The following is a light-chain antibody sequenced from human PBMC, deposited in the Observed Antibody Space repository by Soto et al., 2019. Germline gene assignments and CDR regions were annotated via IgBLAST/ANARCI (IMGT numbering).Light chain of an antibody. J-gene: IGLJ1*01. CDR3: SSFTSNRIYV. V-gene: IGLV2-14*03. CDR2: GVT. Sequence: QSALTQPASVSGSPGQSITISCTGTSSDVGLYDYVSWYQQHPGRAPRLLIHGVTTRPSGISGRFSASKSGLTASLTISGLQPEDEADYYCSSFTSNRIYVFGPGTKVTVL. CDR1: SSDVGLYDY.